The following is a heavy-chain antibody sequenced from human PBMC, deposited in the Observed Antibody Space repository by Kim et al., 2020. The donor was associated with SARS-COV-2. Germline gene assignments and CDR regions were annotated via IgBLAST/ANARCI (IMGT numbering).Heavy chain of an antibody. CDR3: ARHGQSAGSGWYWGLEYYFDY. Sequence: SETLSLTCTFSGGSISSSSYYWGWIRQPPGKGLEWIGSIYYSGSTYYNPSLKSRVTISVDTSKNQFSLKLNSVTAADTAVYYCARHGQSAGSGWYWGLEYYFDYWGQGTLVTVSS. D-gene: IGHD6-19*01. J-gene: IGHJ4*02. V-gene: IGHV4-39*01. CDR2: IYYSGST. CDR1: GGSISSSSYY.